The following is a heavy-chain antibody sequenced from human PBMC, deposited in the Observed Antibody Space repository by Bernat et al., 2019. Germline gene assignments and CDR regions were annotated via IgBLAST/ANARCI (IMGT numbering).Heavy chain of an antibody. CDR3: AKDAGKPSFEYFQH. J-gene: IGHJ1*01. CDR1: GFTFSSYG. Sequence: QVQLVESGGGVVQPGRSLRLSCAASGFTFSSYGMHWVRQAPGKGLEWVAVISYDGSNKYYADSVKGRFTISRDNSKNTLYLQMNSLRAEDTAVYYFAKDAGKPSFEYFQHWGQGTLVTVSS. CDR2: ISYDGSNK. V-gene: IGHV3-30*18.